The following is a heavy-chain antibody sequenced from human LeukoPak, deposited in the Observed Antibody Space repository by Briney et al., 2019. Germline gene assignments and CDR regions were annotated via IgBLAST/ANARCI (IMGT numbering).Heavy chain of an antibody. CDR2: VNTDGRST. D-gene: IGHD1-26*01. CDR1: GFTFSSYW. J-gene: IGHJ4*02. Sequence: GGSLRLSCAASGFTFSSYWMHWVRQAPGKGLVWVSRVNTDGRSTSYADSVKGRFTISRDNAKNTLYLQMDSLRAEDTAVYYCAWEGRIMAATIDYWGQGDLVTVSS. CDR3: AWEGRIMAATIDY. V-gene: IGHV3-74*01.